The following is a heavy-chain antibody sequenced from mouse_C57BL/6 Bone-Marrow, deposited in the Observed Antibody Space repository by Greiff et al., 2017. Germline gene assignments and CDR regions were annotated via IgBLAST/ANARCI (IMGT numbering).Heavy chain of an antibody. CDR2: IYPRSGNT. CDR1: GYTFTSYG. Sequence: VQLQESGAELARPGASVKLSCKASGYTFTSYGISWVKQRTGQGLEWIGEIYPRSGNTYYNEKFKGKATLTADKSSSTAYMELRSLTSEDSAVYFCARRGDGYYPGYWGQGTTLTVSS. V-gene: IGHV1-81*01. D-gene: IGHD2-3*01. CDR3: ARRGDGYYPGY. J-gene: IGHJ2*01.